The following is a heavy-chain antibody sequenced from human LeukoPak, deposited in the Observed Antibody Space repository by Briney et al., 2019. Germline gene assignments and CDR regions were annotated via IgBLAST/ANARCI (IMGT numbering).Heavy chain of an antibody. Sequence: SETLSLTCTVSGGSISSSSYYWGWIRQPPGKGLEWIGSIYYSGSTYYNPSLKSRVTISVDTSKNQFSLKLSSVTAADTAVYYCASVKAARANNFDYWGQGTLVTVSS. CDR1: GGSISSSSYY. D-gene: IGHD6-6*01. V-gene: IGHV4-39*07. CDR3: ASVKAARANNFDY. J-gene: IGHJ4*02. CDR2: IYYSGST.